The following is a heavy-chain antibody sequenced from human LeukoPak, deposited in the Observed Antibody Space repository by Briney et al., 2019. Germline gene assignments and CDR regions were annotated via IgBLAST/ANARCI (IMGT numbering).Heavy chain of an antibody. D-gene: IGHD2-2*01. V-gene: IGHV1-69*05. Sequence: SVKVSCKASGGTFSSYAISWVRQAPGQGLEWMGGIIPIFGTANYAQKFQGRVTITTDESTSTAYMELSSLRSEDTAVYYCARDGSGVVVPAANPNYYYCYMDIWGKGTTVTVSS. CDR2: IIPIFGTA. CDR3: ARDGSGVVVPAANPNYYYCYMDI. J-gene: IGHJ6*03. CDR1: GGTFSSYA.